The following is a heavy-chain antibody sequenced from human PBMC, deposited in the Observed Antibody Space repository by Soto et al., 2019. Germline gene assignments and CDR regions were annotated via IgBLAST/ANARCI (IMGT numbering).Heavy chain of an antibody. CDR2: ISAYNGDT. CDR3: ARDQEYSTSGLYWFDL. V-gene: IGHV1-18*04. J-gene: IGHJ5*02. D-gene: IGHD6-6*01. CDR1: GYTFTSFG. Sequence: ASVKVSCKASGYTFTSFGITWVRQAPGQDLEWMGWISAYNGDTNYAPRLQGRVTMTTDTSTTTVYMELKKLKSDDTAVYYCARDQEYSTSGLYWFDLWGQGTLVTVSS.